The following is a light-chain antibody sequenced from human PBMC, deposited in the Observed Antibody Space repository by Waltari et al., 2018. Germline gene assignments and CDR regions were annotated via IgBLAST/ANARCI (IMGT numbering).Light chain of an antibody. J-gene: IGKJ1*01. V-gene: IGKV2-28*01. CDR2: LVS. CDR3: MQARQTPWT. Sequence: DIAMTQSPLALSVTPGEPASISCRSSQSLLPSSGNTFLDWYLQKPGQSPPLLIYLVSNRASGVPDRFSGSGSGTDFTLKISRVEAEDVGVYFCMQARQTPWTFGQGTKVEIK. CDR1: QSLLPSSGNTF.